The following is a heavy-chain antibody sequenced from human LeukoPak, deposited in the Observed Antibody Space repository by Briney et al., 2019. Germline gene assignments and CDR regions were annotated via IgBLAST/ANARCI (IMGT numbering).Heavy chain of an antibody. Sequence: GGSLRLSCVGSGFVFGTYSTNWVRQAPGKRLEWVSYIGSNILTTHYSDSVRGRFNISRDNVQKSVYLQMSSLRGDDTAIYYCARSHDGFDLWGQGTLVTVSS. J-gene: IGHJ5*02. CDR3: ARSHDGFDL. D-gene: IGHD5-24*01. CDR1: GFVFGTYS. CDR2: IGSNILTT. V-gene: IGHV3-48*01.